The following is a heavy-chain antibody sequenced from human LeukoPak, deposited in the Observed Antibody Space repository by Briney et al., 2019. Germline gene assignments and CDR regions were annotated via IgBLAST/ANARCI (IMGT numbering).Heavy chain of an antibody. J-gene: IGHJ4*02. V-gene: IGHV4-34*01. CDR2: INHSGST. CDR1: GGSFRGYY. Sequence: KPSETLSPTCAAYGGSFRGYYWSWIRQPPGKGLEWIGKINHSGSTNYNPSLKSRVTISVDTSKNQFSLKLSSVTAADTAVYYCARLSGSGSYYSLNFDYWGQGTLVTVSS. CDR3: ARLSGSGSYYSLNFDY. D-gene: IGHD3-10*01.